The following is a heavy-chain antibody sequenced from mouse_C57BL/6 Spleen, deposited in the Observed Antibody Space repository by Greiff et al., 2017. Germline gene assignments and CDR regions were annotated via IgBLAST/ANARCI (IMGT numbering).Heavy chain of an antibody. Sequence: EVKVVESGGGLVKPGGSLKLSCAASGFTFSSYAMSWVRQTPEKRLEWVATISDGGSYTYYPDNVKGRFTISRDNAKNNLYLQMSRLKSEDTAMYYCARDRREGAMDYWGQGTSVTVSS. CDR1: GFTFSSYA. CDR3: ARDRREGAMDY. CDR2: ISDGGSYT. V-gene: IGHV5-4*01. J-gene: IGHJ4*01.